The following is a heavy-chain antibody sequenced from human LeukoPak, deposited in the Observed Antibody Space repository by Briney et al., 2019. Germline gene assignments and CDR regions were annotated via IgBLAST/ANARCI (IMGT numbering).Heavy chain of an antibody. CDR1: GFTFSRFG. V-gene: IGHV3-30*02. CDR2: IQYDESLK. J-gene: IGHJ5*02. CDR3: AKDQGVVGSYDA. D-gene: IGHD3-10*01. Sequence: GGSLRLSCEASGFTFSRFGMNWVRQAPGKGLEWVAFIQYDESLKCYLGSVKGRFATSRDNSKNTVYLQMNSLRDEDTAVYYCAKDQGVVGSYDAWGQGTLVTVSS.